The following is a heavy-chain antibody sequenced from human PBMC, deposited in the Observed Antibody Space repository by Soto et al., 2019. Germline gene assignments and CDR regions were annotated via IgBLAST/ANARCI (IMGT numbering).Heavy chain of an antibody. CDR2: VTSSGQT. CDR1: DLPVTNILYD. J-gene: IGHJ4*02. CDR3: ARHSETALVTGFDS. V-gene: IGHV4-39*01. Sequence: SDTLSHKCSVPDLPVTNILYDVVWVRQAPDKGLEWIGAVTSSGQTFNIPSLESRVAISADASKNEFYLSLTSVTAADTAVYYCARHSETALVTGFDSWGQG. D-gene: IGHD5-18*01.